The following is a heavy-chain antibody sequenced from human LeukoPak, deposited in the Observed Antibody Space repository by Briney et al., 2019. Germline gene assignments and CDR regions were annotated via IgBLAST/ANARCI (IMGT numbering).Heavy chain of an antibody. Sequence: ASVKVSCKASGGTFGSYAITWVRQAPGQGLEWMGGIIPIFGTANYAQKFQGRVTITAGESTSTAYMELSSLRSEDTAVYYCARKTYCSGGRCYGENWFDPWGQGTLVTVSS. CDR3: ARKTYCSGGRCYGENWFDP. D-gene: IGHD2-15*01. V-gene: IGHV1-69*13. CDR1: GGTFGSYA. J-gene: IGHJ5*02. CDR2: IIPIFGTA.